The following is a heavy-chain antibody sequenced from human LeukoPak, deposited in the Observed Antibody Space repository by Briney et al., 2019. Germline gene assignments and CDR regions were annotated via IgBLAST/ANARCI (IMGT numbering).Heavy chain of an antibody. J-gene: IGHJ4*02. CDR3: ARDSPVEARGYYFDY. V-gene: IGHV4-31*03. Sequence: MASETLSLTCSVSGGSISSGGYYWSWIRQHPGKGLEWIGYIYYSGSTYYNPSLKSRVTISVDTSKNQFSLKLSSVTAADTAVYYCARDSPVEARGYYFDYWGQGTLVTVSS. D-gene: IGHD6-6*01. CDR1: GGSISSGGYY. CDR2: IYYSGST.